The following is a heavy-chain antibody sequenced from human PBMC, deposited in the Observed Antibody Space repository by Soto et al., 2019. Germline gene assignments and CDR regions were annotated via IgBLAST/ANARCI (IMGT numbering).Heavy chain of an antibody. D-gene: IGHD3-3*01. CDR3: AREGVPNYDYWRGDASDL. Sequence: EMQLVESGGALVKPGGSLRLSCAASGFTFSNYAMNWVRQAPGKGLEWVSSISSGSSFISYADSVKGRFTISRDNANKSLQLEMNSQRAEDTARYYCAREGVPNYDYWRGDASDLWGHGTMVTVSS. CDR1: GFTFSNYA. V-gene: IGHV3-21*01. J-gene: IGHJ3*01. CDR2: ISSGSSFI.